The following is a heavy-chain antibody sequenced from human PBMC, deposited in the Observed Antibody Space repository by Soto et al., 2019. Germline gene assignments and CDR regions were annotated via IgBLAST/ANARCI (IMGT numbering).Heavy chain of an antibody. Sequence: GGSLRLSCAASGFTFSSYSMNWVRQAPGKGLEWVSSISSSSSYIYYADSVKGRFTISRDNAKNSLYLQMNSLRAEDTAVYYCARDRCYDYVWGSYCPIDYWGQGTLVTVSS. J-gene: IGHJ4*02. V-gene: IGHV3-21*01. CDR2: ISSSSSYI. D-gene: IGHD3-16*01. CDR3: ARDRCYDYVWGSYCPIDY. CDR1: GFTFSSYS.